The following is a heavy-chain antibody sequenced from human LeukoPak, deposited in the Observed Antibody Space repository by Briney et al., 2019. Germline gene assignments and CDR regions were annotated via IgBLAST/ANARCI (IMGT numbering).Heavy chain of an antibody. CDR1: GGSISSYY. D-gene: IGHD3-22*01. V-gene: IGHV4-59*08. J-gene: IGHJ4*02. CDR3: ARHNYDSSRQVDY. CDR2: IYYSGST. Sequence: SETLSLTCTVSGGSISSYYWSWIRQPPGKGLEWIGYIYYSGSTNYNPSLKSRVTISVDTSKNQFSLKLSSVTAADTAVYYCARHNYDSSRQVDYWGQGTLVTVSS.